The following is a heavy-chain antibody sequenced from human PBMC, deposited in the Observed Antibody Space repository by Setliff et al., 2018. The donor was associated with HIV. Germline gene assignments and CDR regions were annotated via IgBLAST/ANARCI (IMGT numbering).Heavy chain of an antibody. Sequence: PSETLSLTCNVSGASISSYYWSWIRQPPGKELEWIGYIYYRGGTNYNPSLKSRLTISVDAAKNQFSLKLSSVTTADTAVYYCARATATWLVDNWGQGTLVTVSS. V-gene: IGHV4-59*01. D-gene: IGHD2-15*01. CDR2: IYYRGGT. CDR1: GASISSYY. CDR3: ARATATWLVDN. J-gene: IGHJ4*02.